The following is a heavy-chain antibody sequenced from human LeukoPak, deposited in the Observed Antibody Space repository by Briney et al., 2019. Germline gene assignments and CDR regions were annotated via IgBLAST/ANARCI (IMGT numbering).Heavy chain of an antibody. J-gene: IGHJ3*02. V-gene: IGHV2-70*01. CDR1: GGSVSSGTYY. CDR2: IDWDDDK. D-gene: IGHD3-10*01. Sequence: TLSLTCTVSGGSVSSGTYYWSWIRQPPGKALEWLALIDWDDDKYYSTSLKTRLTISKDTSKNQVVLTMTNMDPVDTATYYCARFRGPVYAFDIWGQGTMVTVSS. CDR3: ARFRGPVYAFDI.